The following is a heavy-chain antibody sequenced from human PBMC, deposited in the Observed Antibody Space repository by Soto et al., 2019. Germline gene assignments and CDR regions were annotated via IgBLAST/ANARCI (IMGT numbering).Heavy chain of an antibody. J-gene: IGHJ4*02. CDR3: AKDSTPRDSSGYIYYFDY. CDR2: ISGSGKNT. D-gene: IGHD3-22*01. CDR1: GFTFNSYG. V-gene: IGHV3-23*01. Sequence: GGSLRLSCAASGFTFNSYGMHWVRQAPGKGLEWVSGISGSGKNTYYADSVKGRFTISRDNSKNTLYLQMNSLRAEDTAVYYCAKDSTPRDSSGYIYYFDYWGQGTLVTAPQ.